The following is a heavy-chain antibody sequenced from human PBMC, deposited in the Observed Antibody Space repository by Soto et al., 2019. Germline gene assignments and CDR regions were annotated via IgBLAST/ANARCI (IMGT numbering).Heavy chain of an antibody. CDR3: ANDLKLFGVVTSHPEYGMDV. CDR1: GFTFSSYA. Sequence: HPGGSLRLSCAASGFTFSSYAMSWVRQAPGKGLEWVSAISGSGGSTYYADSVKGRFTISRDNSKNTLYLQMNSLRAEDTAVYYCANDLKLFGVVTSHPEYGMDVWGQGTTVTVSS. D-gene: IGHD3-3*01. J-gene: IGHJ6*02. V-gene: IGHV3-23*01. CDR2: ISGSGGST.